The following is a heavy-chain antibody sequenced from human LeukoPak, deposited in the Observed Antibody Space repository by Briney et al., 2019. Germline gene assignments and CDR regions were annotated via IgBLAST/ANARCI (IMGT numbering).Heavy chain of an antibody. J-gene: IGHJ4*02. Sequence: SETLSLTCTVSGGSISSSSYYWGWIRQPPGKGLEWIGSIYYSGSTYYNPSLKSRVTISVDTSKNQFSLKLSSVTAADTAVYYCARGLDYDQYYFDYWGQGTPVTVSS. D-gene: IGHD4-17*01. CDR1: GGSISSSSYY. CDR3: ARGLDYDQYYFDY. CDR2: IYYSGST. V-gene: IGHV4-39*01.